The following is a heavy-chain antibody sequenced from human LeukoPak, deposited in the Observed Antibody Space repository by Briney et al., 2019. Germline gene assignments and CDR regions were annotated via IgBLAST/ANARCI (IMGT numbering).Heavy chain of an antibody. V-gene: IGHV4-4*02. D-gene: IGHD6-19*01. CDR2: IYHSGST. CDR3: AREDRRHTHRS. Sequence: SETLSLTCAVSGGSISSSNWWSWVRPPPGKGLEWIGEIYHSGSTNYNPSLKSRVTISVDTSKNQFSLKLSSVTAADTAVYYCAREDRRHTHRSWGQGTLVTVSS. CDR1: GGSISSSNW. J-gene: IGHJ4*02.